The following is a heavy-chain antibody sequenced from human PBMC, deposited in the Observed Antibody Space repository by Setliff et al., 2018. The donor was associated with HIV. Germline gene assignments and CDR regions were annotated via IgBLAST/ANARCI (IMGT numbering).Heavy chain of an antibody. CDR2: IKSKTDGGTT. V-gene: IGHV3-15*01. CDR1: GFSFSAYA. J-gene: IGHJ4*02. CDR3: TRDRRGSNSWSGYNGGFDY. Sequence: GGSLRLSCAASGFSFSAYAMNWVRQAPGKGLEWVGRIKSKTDGGTTDYAAPVKGRFTISRDDSKNTLYLQMNSLKTEDTAVYYCTRDRRGSNSWSGYNGGFDYWGQGTLVTVSS. D-gene: IGHD3-3*01.